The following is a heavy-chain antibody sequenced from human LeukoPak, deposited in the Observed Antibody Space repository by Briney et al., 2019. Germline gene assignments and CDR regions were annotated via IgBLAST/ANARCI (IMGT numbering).Heavy chain of an antibody. CDR3: ARGAARDYYYYGMDV. V-gene: IGHV3-11*01. CDR2: ISSGTTI. J-gene: IGHJ6*02. D-gene: IGHD6-13*01. Sequence: GGSLRLSCAVSGFTFSDYYMSWIRQAPGKGLEWVSYISSGTTIYYTDSVKGRFTISRDNAKNSLYLQMNSLRAEDTAVYYCARGAARDYYYYGMDVWGQGTTVTVSS. CDR1: GFTFSDYY.